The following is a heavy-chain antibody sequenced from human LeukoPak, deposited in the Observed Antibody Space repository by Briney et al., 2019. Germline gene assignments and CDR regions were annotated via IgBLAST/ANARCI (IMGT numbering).Heavy chain of an antibody. CDR2: MNPNSGNT. CDR3: ATVKVYGPVPYYYYGMDV. J-gene: IGHJ6*02. D-gene: IGHD2/OR15-2a*01. V-gene: IGHV1-8*01. CDR1: GYTFTSYD. Sequence: ASVKVSCKASGYTFTSYDINWVRQATGQGLEWMGWMNPNSGNTGYAQKFQGRVTMTRNTSISTAYMELSSLRSEDTAVYYCATVKVYGPVPYYYYGMDVWGQGTTVTVSS.